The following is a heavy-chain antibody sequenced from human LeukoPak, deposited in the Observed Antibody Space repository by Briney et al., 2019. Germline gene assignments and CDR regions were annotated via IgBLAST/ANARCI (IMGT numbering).Heavy chain of an antibody. J-gene: IGHJ4*02. CDR1: GFSFSDYD. Sequence: PGGSLRLSCAASGFSFSDYDMHWVRQAPGKGLEWVTFIRYDGTNTYADSVKGRFTISRDNSKNTVYLQMNSLRAEDTAVYYCARRAGEYSHPYDYWGQGTLVTVSS. V-gene: IGHV3-30*02. CDR3: ARRAGEYSHPYDY. D-gene: IGHD4-17*01. CDR2: IRYDGTNT.